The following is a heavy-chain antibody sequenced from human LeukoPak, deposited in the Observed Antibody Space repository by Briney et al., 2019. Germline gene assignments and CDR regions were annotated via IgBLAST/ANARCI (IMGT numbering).Heavy chain of an antibody. D-gene: IGHD2/OR15-2a*01. Sequence: ASVTVSCKASGYTFTDYYMHWVRQAPGQGLEWMGWVIPSSGGTTYAEKFQDRVAMTRDTSTSTAYMELTRLTSDDTAVYYCGPFNHDQNMFDLWCQGTLVTVSS. J-gene: IGHJ5*02. V-gene: IGHV1-2*02. CDR1: GYTFTDYY. CDR3: GPFNHDQNMFDL. CDR2: VIPSSGGT.